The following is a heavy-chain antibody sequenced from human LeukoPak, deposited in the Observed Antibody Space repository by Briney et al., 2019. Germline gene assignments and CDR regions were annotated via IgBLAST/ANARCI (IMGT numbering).Heavy chain of an antibody. CDR3: ASYFVGNGGRGY. D-gene: IGHD3-10*02. Sequence: PSETLSLTCTVSGGSINNYWWSWIRQPPGKGLEWLGSVYDSWNNYYNPSLESRITMSVDTSKNQYSLELSSVIAADTAVYYCASYFVGNGGRGYWGQGALVTVSS. V-gene: IGHV4-59*04. J-gene: IGHJ4*02. CDR1: GGSINNYW. CDR2: VYDSWNN.